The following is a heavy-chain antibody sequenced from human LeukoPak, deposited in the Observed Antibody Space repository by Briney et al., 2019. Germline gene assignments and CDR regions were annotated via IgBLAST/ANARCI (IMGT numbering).Heavy chain of an antibody. J-gene: IGHJ4*02. V-gene: IGHV1-2*02. CDR3: ARVYQSAEYYFDY. Sequence: ASVKVSCKASGYTLTGYYMHWVRQAPGQGLEWMGWINPNSGGTNYAQNFQGRVTMTRDTSISTAYMELSRLRSDDTAVYYCARVYQSAEYYFDYWGQGNLVSVSS. D-gene: IGHD2-2*01. CDR2: INPNSGGT. CDR1: GYTLTGYY.